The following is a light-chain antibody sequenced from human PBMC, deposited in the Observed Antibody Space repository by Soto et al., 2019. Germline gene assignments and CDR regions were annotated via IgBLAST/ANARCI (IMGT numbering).Light chain of an antibody. V-gene: IGKV3-20*01. J-gene: IGKJ1*01. CDR1: QSGFSTY. CDR2: GAS. CDR3: HQYGNTPWT. Sequence: EIVLTQSPGTLSLSPGERATLSCWASQSGFSTYLAWFQQKPGQAPRLLIYGASIRATGVPARFSGSGSGTDFTLTISRLEPEDFAMYFCHQYGNTPWTLGQGTRVEVK.